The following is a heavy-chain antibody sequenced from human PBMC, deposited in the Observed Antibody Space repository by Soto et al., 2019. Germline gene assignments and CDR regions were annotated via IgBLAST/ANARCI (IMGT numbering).Heavy chain of an antibody. Sequence: QLHLVQSGAVVKKPGASVTVSCSASGYPVTAYYMHWVRQAPGRGLEWMGGINPATGAAKYTQTFPGRVTMTRDTSTSTVFMELSGLTSEDTAFFYCSIGGGVGVAGSAAFDMWGQGTVVTVSS. CDR2: INPATGAA. CDR3: SIGGGVGVAGSAAFDM. J-gene: IGHJ3*02. V-gene: IGHV1-2*02. D-gene: IGHD3-3*01. CDR1: GYPVTAYY.